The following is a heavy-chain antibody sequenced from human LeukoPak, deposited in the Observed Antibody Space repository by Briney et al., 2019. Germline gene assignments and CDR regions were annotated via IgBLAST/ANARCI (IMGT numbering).Heavy chain of an antibody. V-gene: IGHV4-59*01. D-gene: IGHD6-13*01. CDR2: IYYSGST. CDR1: GGSISSYY. Sequence: SETLSLTCTVSGGSISSYYWSWIRQPPGKGLEWIGYIYYSGSTNYNPSLKSRVTISVDTSKNQFSLKLSSVTAADTAVYYCACGHSSSWYGVFDFDYWGQGTLVTVSS. J-gene: IGHJ4*02. CDR3: ACGHSSSWYGVFDFDY.